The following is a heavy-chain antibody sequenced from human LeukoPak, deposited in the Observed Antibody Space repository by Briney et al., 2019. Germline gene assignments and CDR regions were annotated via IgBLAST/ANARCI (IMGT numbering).Heavy chain of an antibody. J-gene: IGHJ4*02. CDR1: GGSLSSSF. CDR3: ARGSDTGMTGVFDY. D-gene: IGHD5-18*01. V-gene: IGHV4-59*01. Sequence: SETLSLTCTVSGGSLSSSFWSWIRQPPGKGLEWIGYIYHSGSASYNPSLKSRVTMSVDTSTLQFYLKMTSITTADTAVYYCARGSDTGMTGVFDYWGQGTLVTVSS. CDR2: IYHSGSA.